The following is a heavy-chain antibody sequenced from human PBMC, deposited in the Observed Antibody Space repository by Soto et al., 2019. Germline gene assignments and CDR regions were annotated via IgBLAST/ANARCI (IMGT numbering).Heavy chain of an antibody. J-gene: IGHJ4*02. CDR1: GGTFSTFA. V-gene: IGHV1-69*12. D-gene: IGHD2-2*01. Sequence: QVQLVQSGAEVKKPGSSVKVSCKASGGTFSTFAINWVRQAPGQGLEWMGGIIPIFGTAKNAQKFQGRVTITADESTSTAYMELSSLRSEDTAIYYCAAGGWDYQSRIYCGQGTLVTVCS. CDR2: IIPIFGTA. CDR3: AAGGWDYQSRIY.